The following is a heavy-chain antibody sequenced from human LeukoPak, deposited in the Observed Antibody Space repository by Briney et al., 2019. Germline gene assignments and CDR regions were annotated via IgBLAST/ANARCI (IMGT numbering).Heavy chain of an antibody. D-gene: IGHD5-24*01. CDR3: ARDPLEGSWYFDL. CDR2: IGSSGSSI. V-gene: IGHV3-48*03. J-gene: IGHJ2*01. Sequence: GGSLRLSCAASGFTFSSYEMNWVRQAPGKGLEWVSHIGSSGSSIYYAASVKGRFTISRDNAKNSLFLQMNSLRAEDTAVYYCARDPLEGSWYFDLWGRGTLVTVSS. CDR1: GFTFSSYE.